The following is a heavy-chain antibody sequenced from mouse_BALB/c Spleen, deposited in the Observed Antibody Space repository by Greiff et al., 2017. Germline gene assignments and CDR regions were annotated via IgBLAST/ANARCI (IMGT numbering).Heavy chain of an antibody. V-gene: IGHV5-9-3*01. CDR3: ARRDVGNYWYFDV. D-gene: IGHD1-1*02. CDR1: GFTFSSYA. CDR2: ISSGGSYT. J-gene: IGHJ1*01. Sequence: EVHLVESGGGLVKPGGSLKLSCAASGFTFSSYAMSWVRQTPEKRLEWVATISSGGSYTYYPDSVKGRFTFSRDNAKNTLYLQMSSLRSEDTAMYYCARRDVGNYWYFDVWGAGTTVTVSS.